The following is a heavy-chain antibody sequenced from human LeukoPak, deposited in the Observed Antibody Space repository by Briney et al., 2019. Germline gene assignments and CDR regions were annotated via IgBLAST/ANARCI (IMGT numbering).Heavy chain of an antibody. J-gene: IGHJ4*02. CDR1: GYDFRTYG. CDR2: ISGYNSNT. Sequence: ASVKVSCKASGYDFRTYGFTWVRQAPGQGLEWMGWISGYNSNTNYAQKVQGRITMTTDPSTNTAFLELRSLRSDDTAVYYCARDRADNTGYYYTYWGQGTLVTVSS. CDR3: ARDRADNTGYYYTY. V-gene: IGHV1-18*01. D-gene: IGHD3-22*01.